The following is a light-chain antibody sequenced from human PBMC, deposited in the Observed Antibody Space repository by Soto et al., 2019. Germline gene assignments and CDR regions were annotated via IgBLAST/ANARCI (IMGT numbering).Light chain of an antibody. CDR3: SSYTTTNTRYV. CDR1: SSDVGGYNS. J-gene: IGLJ1*01. V-gene: IGLV2-14*01. Sequence: QSALTQPASVSGSPGQSITIPCTGTSSDVGGYNSVSWYQQHPGKAPKLIIYEVTNRPSGVSNRFSGSKSGNTASLTISGLQADDEADYYCSSYTTTNTRYVFGTGTKLTVL. CDR2: EVT.